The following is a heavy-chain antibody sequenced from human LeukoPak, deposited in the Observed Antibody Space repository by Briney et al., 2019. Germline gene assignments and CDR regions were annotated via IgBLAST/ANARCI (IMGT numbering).Heavy chain of an antibody. D-gene: IGHD3-22*01. V-gene: IGHV1-18*01. Sequence: ASVKVSCKASPYTFTRYGISWVRQAPGQGLEWMGWISGYNGNTNYAQKFQGRVTITADKSTSTAYMELSSLKASDTAMYYCARQRYYDSSGQFDPWGQGTLVTVSS. CDR2: ISGYNGNT. CDR1: PYTFTRYG. CDR3: ARQRYYDSSGQFDP. J-gene: IGHJ5*02.